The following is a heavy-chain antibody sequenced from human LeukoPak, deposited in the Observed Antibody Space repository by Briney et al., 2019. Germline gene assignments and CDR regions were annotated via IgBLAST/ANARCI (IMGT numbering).Heavy chain of an antibody. Sequence: PGGTLRLSCAASGFTFSNYGMNWVRQAPGKGLEWVSFTDTSGNYIYYGDSVKGRFTISRDNAKNLVFLQMNGLRAEDTAVYYCARGRSITLLRGVAMSDGFDIWGQGAMVAVSS. CDR2: TDTSGNYI. J-gene: IGHJ3*02. D-gene: IGHD3-10*01. V-gene: IGHV3-21*01. CDR1: GFTFSNYG. CDR3: ARGRSITLLRGVAMSDGFDI.